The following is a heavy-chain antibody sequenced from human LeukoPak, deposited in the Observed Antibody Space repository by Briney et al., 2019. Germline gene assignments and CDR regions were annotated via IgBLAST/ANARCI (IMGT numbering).Heavy chain of an antibody. Sequence: SETLSLTCTVSGGSISSSSYYWGWIRQPPGKGLEWIGSIYYSGSTYYNPSLKSRVTISVDTSKNQFSLKLSSVTAADTAVYYCSYFDRLLYYFDYWGQGTLVTVSS. CDR3: SYFDRLLYYFDY. CDR1: GGSISSSSYY. J-gene: IGHJ4*02. V-gene: IGHV4-39*07. CDR2: IYYSGST. D-gene: IGHD3-9*01.